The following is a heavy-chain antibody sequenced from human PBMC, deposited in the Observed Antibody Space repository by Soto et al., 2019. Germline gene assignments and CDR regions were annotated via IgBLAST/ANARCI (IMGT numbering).Heavy chain of an antibody. CDR3: ARHTPAISISDH. V-gene: IGHV4-39*01. D-gene: IGHD2-15*01. Sequence: PSEPLSVTCTFCGFSISSSSYYWGWNHQPPGKGLEWIGSIYYSGSTYYNPSLKSRVTISVDTSKNQFSLKLSSVTAADTAVYYCARHTPAISISDHWGQGTLVTVS. J-gene: IGHJ4*02. CDR2: IYYSGST. CDR1: GFSISSSSYY.